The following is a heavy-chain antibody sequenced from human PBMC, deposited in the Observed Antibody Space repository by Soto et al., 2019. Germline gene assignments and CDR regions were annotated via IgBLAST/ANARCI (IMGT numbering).Heavy chain of an antibody. J-gene: IGHJ6*02. CDR3: ARDRGGSGEGYKLHYYLYAMDV. D-gene: IGHD3-16*01. CDR2: IWNDGSNK. Sequence: QVQLVEAGGGVVQPGRSLRISCAASGFNFSSYGMHWVRQAPGKGLEWVTVIWNDGSNKYYADSVKGRFIISRDNSKNTLYLQINSLRAEETAVYYCARDRGGSGEGYKLHYYLYAMDVWGQGTTVTVSS. V-gene: IGHV3-33*08. CDR1: GFNFSSYG.